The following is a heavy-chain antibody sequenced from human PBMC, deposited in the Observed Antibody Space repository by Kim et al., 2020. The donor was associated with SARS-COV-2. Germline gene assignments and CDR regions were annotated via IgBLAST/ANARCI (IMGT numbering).Heavy chain of an antibody. D-gene: IGHD2-2*01. V-gene: IGHV3-33*01. CDR3: ARDYCSSTSCFNFDY. Sequence: GGSLRLSSAASGFTFSSYGMHWVRQAPGKGLEWVAVIWYDGSNKYYADSVKGRFTISRDNSKNTLYLQMNSLRAEDTAVYYCARDYCSSTSCFNFDYWGQGTLVTVSS. CDR2: IWYDGSNK. J-gene: IGHJ4*02. CDR1: GFTFSSYG.